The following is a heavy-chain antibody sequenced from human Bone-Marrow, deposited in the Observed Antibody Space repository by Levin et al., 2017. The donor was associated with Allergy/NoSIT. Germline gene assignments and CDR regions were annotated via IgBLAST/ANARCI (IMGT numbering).Heavy chain of an antibody. CDR3: AKVTWFREVSFPHF. V-gene: IGHV3-23*01. CDR2: ISGGTT. CDR1: GLTTSSDD. D-gene: IGHD3-10*01. J-gene: IGHJ4*02. Sequence: AGGSLRLSCAASGLTTSSDDMSWVRQAPGKGLEWVSGISGGTTYYADSVKGRFTISRDNSKNTLFLQMNSLGAEDTAVYHCAKVTWFREVSFPHFWGQGIRVTVSS.